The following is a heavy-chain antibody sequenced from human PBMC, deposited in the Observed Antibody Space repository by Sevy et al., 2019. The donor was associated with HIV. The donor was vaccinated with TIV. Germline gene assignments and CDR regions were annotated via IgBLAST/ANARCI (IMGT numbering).Heavy chain of an antibody. Sequence: SETLSLTCTVSGGSISSYYWSWIRQPPGQGLQSIGYIYYSGSTNYNPSLKSRVTISVDTSKNQFSLKLSSVTAADTAVYYCARGLYSSSLSYYYYYYMDVWGKGTTVTVSS. J-gene: IGHJ6*03. V-gene: IGHV4-59*01. CDR1: GGSISSYY. CDR2: IYYSGST. D-gene: IGHD6-6*01. CDR3: ARGLYSSSLSYYYYYYMDV.